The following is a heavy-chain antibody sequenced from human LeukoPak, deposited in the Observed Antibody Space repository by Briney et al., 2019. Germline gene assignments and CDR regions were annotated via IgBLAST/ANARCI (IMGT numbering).Heavy chain of an antibody. D-gene: IGHD3-9*01. CDR3: TTDPPDILTGYYLAFDI. V-gene: IGHV3-15*01. CDR2: IKSKTDGGTT. J-gene: IGHJ3*02. Sequence: GGSLRLSCAASGFTFSNAWMSWVRQAPAKGLEGVGRIKSKTDGGTTDYAAPVKGRFTISRDDSKNTLYLQMNSLKTEDTAVYYCTTDPPDILTGYYLAFDIWGQGTMVTVSS. CDR1: GFTFSNAW.